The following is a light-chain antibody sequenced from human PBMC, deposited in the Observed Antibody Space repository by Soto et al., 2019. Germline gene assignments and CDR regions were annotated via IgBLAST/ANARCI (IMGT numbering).Light chain of an antibody. CDR2: GAS. J-gene: IGKJ4*01. CDR3: QQYNDWPPQLT. V-gene: IGKV3-15*01. Sequence: EIVMTQSPATLSVSVGERDTLSCRASHSVSSKLAWYQQKPGQAPRLLIYGASTRATDIPARFSGSGSGTEFTLTISSLQSEDFAVYYCQQYNDWPPQLTFGGGTKVEIK. CDR1: HSVSSK.